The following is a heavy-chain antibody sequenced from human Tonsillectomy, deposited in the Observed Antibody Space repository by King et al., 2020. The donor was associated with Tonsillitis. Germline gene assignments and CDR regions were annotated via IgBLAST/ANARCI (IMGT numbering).Heavy chain of an antibody. CDR3: AKDIGYYDSSGYYYTTDGGFDY. V-gene: IGHV3-9*01. CDR1: GFTFDDYA. J-gene: IGHJ4*02. CDR2: ISWNSGSI. Sequence: VQLVESGGGLVQPGRSLRLSCAASGFTFDDYAMHWVRQAPGKGLEWVSGISWNSGSIGYADSVKGRFTISRDNAKNSLYLQMNSLRAEDTALYYCAKDIGYYDSSGYYYTTDGGFDYWGQGTLVTVSS. D-gene: IGHD3-22*01.